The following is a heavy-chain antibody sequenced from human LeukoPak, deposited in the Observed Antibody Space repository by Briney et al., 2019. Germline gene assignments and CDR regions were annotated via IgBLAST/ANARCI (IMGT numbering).Heavy chain of an antibody. J-gene: IGHJ4*02. CDR2: IKQDGSEK. D-gene: IGHD6-19*01. CDR1: GFTFSSYW. CDR3: ARVNLAVAGPFDY. Sequence: GGSLRLSCAASGFTFSSYWMSWVRQAPGKGLEWVANIKQDGSEKYYVDSVKGRFTISRDNAKNSLYLQMNSLRAEDTAVYYCARVNLAVAGPFDYWGQGTLVTVSS. V-gene: IGHV3-7*01.